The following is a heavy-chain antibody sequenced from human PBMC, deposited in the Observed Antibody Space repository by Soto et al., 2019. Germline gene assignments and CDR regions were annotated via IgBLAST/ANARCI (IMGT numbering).Heavy chain of an antibody. Sequence: QVQLVESGGGVVQPGRSLRLSCAASGFTCSNFGMHWVRQAPGKGLEWVAYISYDAANKYYADSVKGRFTISRDNSKNTLHLQMDSLSGYDTALYYCASGTAFDHWGQGTLVSVSS. J-gene: IGHJ4*02. CDR1: GFTCSNFG. D-gene: IGHD2-21*02. CDR2: ISYDAANK. V-gene: IGHV3-30*03. CDR3: ASGTAFDH.